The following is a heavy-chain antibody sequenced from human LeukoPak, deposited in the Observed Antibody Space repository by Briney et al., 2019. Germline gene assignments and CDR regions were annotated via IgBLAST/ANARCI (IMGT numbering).Heavy chain of an antibody. V-gene: IGHV3-64*01. Sequence: GGSLRLSCAASGFTFSSYAMHWVRQAPGKGLEYVSAISSNGGSTYYANSVKGRFTISRDNSKNTLYLQMGSLRAEDMAVYYCARESAIVGATLPLDYYYMDVWGKGTTVTVSS. CDR3: ARESAIVGATLPLDYYYMDV. D-gene: IGHD1-26*01. CDR2: ISSNGGST. J-gene: IGHJ6*03. CDR1: GFTFSSYA.